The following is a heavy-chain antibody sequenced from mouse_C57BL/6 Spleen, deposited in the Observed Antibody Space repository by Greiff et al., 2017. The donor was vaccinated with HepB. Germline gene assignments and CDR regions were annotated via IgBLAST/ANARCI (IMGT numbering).Heavy chain of an antibody. CDR1: GYSITSGYY. Sequence: EVKLQESGPGLVKPSQSLSLTCSVTGYSITSGYYWNWIRQFPGNKLEWMGYISYDGSNNYNPSLKNRISITRDTSKNQFFLKLNSVTTEDPATYYCARGDYGSSYPAWFAYWGQGTLVTVSA. CDR3: ARGDYGSSYPAWFAY. D-gene: IGHD1-1*01. J-gene: IGHJ3*01. CDR2: ISYDGSN. V-gene: IGHV3-6*01.